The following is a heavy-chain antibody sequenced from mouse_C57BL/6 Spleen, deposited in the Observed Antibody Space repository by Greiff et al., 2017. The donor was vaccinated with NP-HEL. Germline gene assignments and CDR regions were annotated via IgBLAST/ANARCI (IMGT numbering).Heavy chain of an antibody. D-gene: IGHD4-1*01. V-gene: IGHV1-82*01. CDR1: GYAFSSSW. CDR3: AKLGRDFDV. CDR2: IYPGDGDT. J-gene: IGHJ1*03. Sequence: VQLQQSGPELVKPGASVKISCKASGYAFSSSWMNWVKQRPGKGLEWIGRIYPGDGDTNYNGKFKGKATLTAGKSSSTAYMQLSSLTSEDSAVYFCAKLGRDFDVWGTGTTVTVSS.